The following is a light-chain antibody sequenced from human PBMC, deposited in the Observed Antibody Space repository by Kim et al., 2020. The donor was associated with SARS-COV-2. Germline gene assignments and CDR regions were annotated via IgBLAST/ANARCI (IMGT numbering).Light chain of an antibody. CDR1: QGISRS. V-gene: IGKV1-5*03. J-gene: IGKJ1*01. CDR2: QAS. CDR3: QQYGSYWT. Sequence: AASVGDRVTSTGRASQGISRSMHWYQQKLGAPPKILIFQASSLESGVPSRYSGSGSGTEFNIIISRLQTDDCATYYCQQYGSYWTFGQGTKVDIK.